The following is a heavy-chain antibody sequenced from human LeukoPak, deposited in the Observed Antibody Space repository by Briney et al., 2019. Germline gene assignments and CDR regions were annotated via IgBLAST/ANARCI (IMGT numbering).Heavy chain of an antibody. CDR1: GYTFARYG. CDR3: ARDRYYYDDSGYKSWSDP. V-gene: IGHV1-18*01. J-gene: IGHJ5*02. CDR2: ISAYNGNT. D-gene: IGHD3-22*01. Sequence: ASVKVSCKTSGYTFARYGISWVRQAPGRGPEWMGWISAYNGNTNYAQKFQGRVTMTTDTSTNTAYMELRSLRSDDTAVYYCARDRYYYDDSGYKSWSDPWGQGTLVTVSS.